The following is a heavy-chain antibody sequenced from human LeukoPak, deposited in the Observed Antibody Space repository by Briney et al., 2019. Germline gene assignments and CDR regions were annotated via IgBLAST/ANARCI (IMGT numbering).Heavy chain of an antibody. V-gene: IGHV1-46*01. CDR2: INPTGGST. J-gene: IGHJ4*02. CDR1: GYTFTSYY. D-gene: IGHD2-2*01. Sequence: GASVKVSCKASGYTFTSYYMHWVRRAPGQGLEWMGIINPTGGSTSYAQKFQGRVTMTRDTSTSTVYMELSSLRSEDTAVYYCARDRDCSSTSCYPSSFDYWGQGTLVTVSS. CDR3: ARDRDCSSTSCYPSSFDY.